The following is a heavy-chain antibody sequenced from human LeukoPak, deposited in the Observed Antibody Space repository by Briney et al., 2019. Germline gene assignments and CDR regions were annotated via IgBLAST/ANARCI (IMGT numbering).Heavy chain of an antibody. CDR2: ISGGGGST. Sequence: GGSLRLSCAASGFTFSSYAMSWVRQAPGKGLEWVSAISGGGGSTYYADSVEGRFTISRDNSKNTLYVQMNSLRAEDTAVYYCAKDTGLLWFGEAWGQGTLVTVSS. CDR1: GFTFSSYA. D-gene: IGHD3-10*01. V-gene: IGHV3-23*01. CDR3: AKDTGLLWFGEA. J-gene: IGHJ4*02.